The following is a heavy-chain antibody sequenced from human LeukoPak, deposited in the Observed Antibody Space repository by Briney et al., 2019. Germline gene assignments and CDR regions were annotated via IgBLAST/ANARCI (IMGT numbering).Heavy chain of an antibody. Sequence: ASVKVSCKASGGTFSSYAISWVRQAPGQGLEWMGGIIPIFGTANYAQKFQGRVTITADESTSTAYMELSSLRSEDTAVYYCAGGCSSTSCNPCSYYYLDVWGKGTTVTVSS. J-gene: IGHJ6*03. CDR1: GGTFSSYA. CDR2: IIPIFGTA. V-gene: IGHV1-69*13. D-gene: IGHD2-2*01. CDR3: AGGCSSTSCNPCSYYYLDV.